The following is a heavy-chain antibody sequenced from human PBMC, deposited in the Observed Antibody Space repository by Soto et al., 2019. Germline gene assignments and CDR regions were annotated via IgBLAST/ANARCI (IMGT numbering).Heavy chain of an antibody. D-gene: IGHD5-18*01. CDR1: GYTFTSYY. CDR2: INPSGGST. V-gene: IGHV1-46*01. Sequence: ASVKVSCKASGYTFTSYYMHWVRQAPGQGLEWMGIINPSGGSTSYAQKFQGRVTMTRDTSTSTVYMELRSLRSEDTAVYYCAIDPRWIQLLSLTGDAFDIWGQGTMVTVSS. J-gene: IGHJ3*02. CDR3: AIDPRWIQLLSLTGDAFDI.